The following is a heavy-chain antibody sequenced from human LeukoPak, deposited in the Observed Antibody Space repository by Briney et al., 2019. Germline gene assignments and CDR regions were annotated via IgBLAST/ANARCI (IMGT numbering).Heavy chain of an antibody. CDR3: ARSPGGVTMIERAFDI. CDR1: GFTFSSYA. V-gene: IGHV3-23*01. D-gene: IGHD3-22*01. CDR2: ISGSGGST. Sequence: PGGSLRLSCAASGFTFSSYAMSWVRQAPGKGLEWVSAISGSGGSTYYADSVKGRFTISRDNSKNTLYLQMNSLGAGDTAVYYCARSPGGVTMIERAFDIWGQGTMVTVSS. J-gene: IGHJ3*02.